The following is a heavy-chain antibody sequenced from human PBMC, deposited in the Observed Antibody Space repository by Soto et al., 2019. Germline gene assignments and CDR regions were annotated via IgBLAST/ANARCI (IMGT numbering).Heavy chain of an antibody. V-gene: IGHV4-4*02. Sequence: QVQLQESGPGLMKPSETLSLTCAVSGASIASDHWWTWIRQPPGKGLEWSAEVRHTGSTEYSPSLRSRVTISVDKSKNQISLKVSSVTAADTAVYYCTRRPYRSTSGGIDYWGQGTLVTVSS. CDR2: VRHTGST. CDR3: TRRPYRSTSGGIDY. J-gene: IGHJ4*02. CDR1: GASIASDHW. D-gene: IGHD2-15*01.